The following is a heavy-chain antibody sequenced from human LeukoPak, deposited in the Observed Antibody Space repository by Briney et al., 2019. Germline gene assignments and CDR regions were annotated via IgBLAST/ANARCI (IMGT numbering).Heavy chain of an antibody. CDR3: ARDSGYRSSFDY. V-gene: IGHV3-74*01. Sequence: GGSLRLTCGASGFTVSNNHMSWVRQAPGKGLVWVSRIISDESSTSYADSVKGRFTISRDNAKNTLYLQMNSLRAEDTAVYYCARDSGYRSSFDYWGQGTLVTVSS. D-gene: IGHD6-13*01. CDR2: IISDESST. J-gene: IGHJ4*02. CDR1: GFTVSNNH.